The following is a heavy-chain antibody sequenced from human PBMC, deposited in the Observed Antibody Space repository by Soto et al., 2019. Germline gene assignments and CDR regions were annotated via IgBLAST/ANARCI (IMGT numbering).Heavy chain of an antibody. Sequence: ASVKVSCKASGYTFTGYYMHWVRQAPGQGLEWMGWINPNSGGTNYAQKFQDRVTMTRDTSISTAYMELSRLRSDDTAVYYCARGEVGATTSDYFDYWGQGTLVTAPQ. J-gene: IGHJ4*02. CDR2: INPNSGGT. V-gene: IGHV1-2*02. D-gene: IGHD1-26*01. CDR3: ARGEVGATTSDYFDY. CDR1: GYTFTGYY.